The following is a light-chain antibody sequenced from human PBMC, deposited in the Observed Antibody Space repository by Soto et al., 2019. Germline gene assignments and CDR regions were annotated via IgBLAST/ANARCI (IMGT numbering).Light chain of an antibody. CDR1: QSISSW. Sequence: DVQITQSPSTLSASVGDRVTITCRASQSISSWLAWYQQKPGKAPKLLIYDASSLEGGVPSRFSGSGSGTEFTLTISSLQPDDFATYYCHQYNYYRPTFGQGTKV. CDR2: DAS. J-gene: IGKJ1*01. V-gene: IGKV1-5*01. CDR3: HQYNYYRPT.